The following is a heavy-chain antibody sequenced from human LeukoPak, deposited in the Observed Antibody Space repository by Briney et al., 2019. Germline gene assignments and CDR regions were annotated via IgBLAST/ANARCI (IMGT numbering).Heavy chain of an antibody. D-gene: IGHD6-13*01. Sequence: SETLSLTCAVSGESFSDYYWSWIRRPPGKGLEWIGEINHSGSTNYNSSLKSRVTISVDRSRNQFSLILNSVTAADTAVYYCARGVPRNFMTSSSWYGGQFDYWGQGTLVSVSS. J-gene: IGHJ4*02. V-gene: IGHV4-34*01. CDR2: INHSGST. CDR3: ARGVPRNFMTSSSWYGGQFDY. CDR1: GESFSDYY.